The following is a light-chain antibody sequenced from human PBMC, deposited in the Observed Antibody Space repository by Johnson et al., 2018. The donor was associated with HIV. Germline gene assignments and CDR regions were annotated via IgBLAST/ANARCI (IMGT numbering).Light chain of an antibody. CDR1: SSDMGNCA. V-gene: IGLV1-51*01. Sequence: QSVLTQPPSVSAAPGQKVTISCSGSSSDMGNCAVSWYQQLPRTAPKLLIYDNNKRPSGIPDRFSGSKSGTSATLGITGLQTGDEADYYCGTWDSSLSAGVFGTGTKVTVL. CDR3: GTWDSSLSAGV. J-gene: IGLJ1*01. CDR2: DNN.